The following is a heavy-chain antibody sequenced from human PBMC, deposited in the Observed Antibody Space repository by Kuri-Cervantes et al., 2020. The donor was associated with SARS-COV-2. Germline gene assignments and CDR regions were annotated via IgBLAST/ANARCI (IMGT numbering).Heavy chain of an antibody. V-gene: IGHV3-53*01. CDR2: IYSGGST. Sequence: GGSLRLSCAASGFTVSSNYMSWVRQAPGKGLEWVSVIYSGGSTYYADSVKGRFTISRDNAKNSLYLQMNSLRAEDTAVYYCAREGPLTGTTEEFDYWGQGTLVTVSS. CDR3: AREGPLTGTTEEFDY. D-gene: IGHD1-7*01. J-gene: IGHJ4*02. CDR1: GFTVSSNY.